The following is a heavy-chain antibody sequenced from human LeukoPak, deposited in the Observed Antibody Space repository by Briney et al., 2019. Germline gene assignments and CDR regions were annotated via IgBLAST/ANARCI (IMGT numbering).Heavy chain of an antibody. D-gene: IGHD3-22*01. CDR3: AREGTYYYDSSGYYFDY. Sequence: SVKVSCKASGGTFSSYAISWMRQAPGQGLEWMGGIIPIFGTANYAQKFQGRVTITTDESTSTAYMELSSLRSEDTAVYYCAREGTYYYDSSGYYFDYWGQGTLVTVSS. CDR1: GGTFSSYA. CDR2: IIPIFGTA. J-gene: IGHJ4*02. V-gene: IGHV1-69*05.